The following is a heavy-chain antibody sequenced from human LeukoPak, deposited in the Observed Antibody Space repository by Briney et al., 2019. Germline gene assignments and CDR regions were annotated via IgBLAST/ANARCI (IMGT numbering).Heavy chain of an antibody. CDR3: ARVGGATAVTMYFEY. Sequence: PGRSLRLSCAASGFTFSSVGMHWARQAPGKGLEWVAVIWYDGSKKYYADSVKDRFTISRDNAKRSLYLQMNSLRDEDTAVYYCARVGGATAVTMYFEYWGQGTLVTVSS. CDR2: IWYDGSKK. V-gene: IGHV3-33*01. D-gene: IGHD1-26*01. J-gene: IGHJ4*02. CDR1: GFTFSSVG.